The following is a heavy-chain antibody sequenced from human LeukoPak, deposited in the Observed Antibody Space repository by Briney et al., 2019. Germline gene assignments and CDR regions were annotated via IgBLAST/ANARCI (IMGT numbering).Heavy chain of an antibody. CDR2: IYHSGST. V-gene: IGHV4-38-2*02. CDR1: GYSISSGYY. J-gene: IGHJ6*04. CDR3: ARDPSGYDYYYGMDV. D-gene: IGHD5-12*01. Sequence: SETLSLTCAVSGYSISSGYYWGWIRQPPGKGLEWIGSIYHSGSTYYNPSLKSRVTIPVDTSKNQFSLKLSSVTAADTAVYYCARDPSGYDYYYGMDVWGKGTTVTVSS.